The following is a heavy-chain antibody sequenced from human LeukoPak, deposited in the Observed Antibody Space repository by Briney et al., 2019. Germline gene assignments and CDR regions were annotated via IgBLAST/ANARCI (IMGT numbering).Heavy chain of an antibody. Sequence: ASAKVSCKASGYTFTSYDINWVRQATGQGLEWMGWMNPNSGNTGYAQKFQGRVTITRNTSISTAYMELSRLRSDDTAVYYCARGSEWELLYFDYWGQGTLVTVSS. CDR1: GYTFTSYD. CDR3: ARGSEWELLYFDY. D-gene: IGHD1-26*01. J-gene: IGHJ4*02. V-gene: IGHV1-8*03. CDR2: MNPNSGNT.